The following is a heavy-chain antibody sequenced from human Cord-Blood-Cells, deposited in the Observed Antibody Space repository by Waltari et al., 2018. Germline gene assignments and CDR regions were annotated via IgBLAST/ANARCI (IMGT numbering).Heavy chain of an antibody. V-gene: IGHV1-69*18. J-gene: IGHJ4*02. Sequence: QVQLVQSGAEVKKPGSSVKVSCKASGGTFSIYAISRVRQAPGQGLEWMGRIIPIIGTANNAQKFQGRVTITADESTSTAYMELSSLRSKDTAVYYCARERTATAYFDYWGQGTLVTVSS. CDR1: GGTFSIYA. CDR2: IIPIIGTA. D-gene: IGHD5-12*01. CDR3: ARERTATAYFDY.